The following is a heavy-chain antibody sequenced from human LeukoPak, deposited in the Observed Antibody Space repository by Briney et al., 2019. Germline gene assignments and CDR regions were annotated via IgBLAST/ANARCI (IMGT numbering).Heavy chain of an antibody. CDR1: GGSISSYY. J-gene: IGHJ6*02. Sequence: SETLSLTCTVSGGSISSYYWSWIRQPPGKGLEWIGYIYYSGSTNCNPSLKSRVTISVDTSKNQFSLKLSSVTAADTAVYYCARVGGAAAGTFYYYYGMDVWGQGTTVTVSS. CDR2: IYYSGST. V-gene: IGHV4-59*12. D-gene: IGHD6-13*01. CDR3: ARVGGAAAGTFYYYYGMDV.